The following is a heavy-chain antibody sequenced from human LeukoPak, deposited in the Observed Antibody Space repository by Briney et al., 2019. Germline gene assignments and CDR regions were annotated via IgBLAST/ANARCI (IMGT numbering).Heavy chain of an antibody. CDR3: ARDKYSSTGGYNWFDP. V-gene: IGHV3-20*01. CDR1: AFTFDDYG. J-gene: IGHJ5*02. D-gene: IGHD6-13*01. CDR2: INCNGART. Sequence: GGSLTLSCAGSAFTFDDYGMSWVRQAPGKGLEWVSGINCNGARTGYADSVKGRFTISRDNGKNSLYLQMNSLRAEDTALYHCARDKYSSTGGYNWFDPWGEGTLVTVSS.